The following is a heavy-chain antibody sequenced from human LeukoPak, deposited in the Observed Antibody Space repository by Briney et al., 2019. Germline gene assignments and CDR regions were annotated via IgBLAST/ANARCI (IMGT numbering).Heavy chain of an antibody. CDR3: ARQVVAVAGTGYFDY. D-gene: IGHD6-19*01. CDR1: GGSIRSSSYY. V-gene: IGHV4-39*01. J-gene: IGHJ4*02. CDR2: IYYSGST. Sequence: PSETLSLTRTVSGGSIRSSSYYWGWIRQPPGKGLEWIGSIYYSGSTYYNASLKSRGTISVDTSKNQFSLKLNSVTAADTAVYFCARQVVAVAGTGYFDYWGQGTLVTVSS.